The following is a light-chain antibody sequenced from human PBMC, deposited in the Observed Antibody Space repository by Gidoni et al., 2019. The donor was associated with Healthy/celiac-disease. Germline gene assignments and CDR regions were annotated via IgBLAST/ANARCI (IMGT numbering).Light chain of an antibody. V-gene: IGKV3-11*01. CDR1: QSVSSY. J-gene: IGKJ4*01. CDR2: DAS. CDR3: QQRSNWPPLT. Sequence: EIVLTQSPATLSLSPGERATLSCRASQSVSSYLAWYQQKPGQAPRLLIYDASNRATGIPARFSGSGSGTDFTRTISSLEPEDFAVYYCQQRSNWPPLTFXGGTKVEIK.